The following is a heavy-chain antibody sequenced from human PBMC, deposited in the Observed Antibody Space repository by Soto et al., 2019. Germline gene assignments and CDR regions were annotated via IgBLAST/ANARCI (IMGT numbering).Heavy chain of an antibody. CDR2: ISAYNGNT. J-gene: IGHJ4*02. V-gene: IGHV1-18*01. CDR1: GYTFTSHG. CDR3: ARDADIVATKPNDY. Sequence: GASVKVSCKASGYTFTSHGISWVRQAPGQGLEWMGWISAYNGNTNYAQKLQGRVTMTTDTSTSTAYMELRSLRSDDTAVYYCARDADIVATKPNDYWGQGTLVTVSS. D-gene: IGHD5-12*01.